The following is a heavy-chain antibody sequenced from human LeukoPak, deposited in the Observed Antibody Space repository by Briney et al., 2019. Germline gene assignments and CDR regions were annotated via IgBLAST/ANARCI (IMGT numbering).Heavy chain of an antibody. J-gene: IGHJ4*02. V-gene: IGHV1-18*01. CDR3: ARLAEWADYFDY. CDR2: ISAYNGNT. CDR1: GYTFTSYG. Sequence: ASVKVSCKASGYTFTSYGISWVRQAPGQGLEWMEWISAYNGNTNYAQKLQGRVTMTTDTSTSTAYMELGSLRSDDTAVYYCARLAEWADYFDYWGQGTLVTVSS. D-gene: IGHD1-26*01.